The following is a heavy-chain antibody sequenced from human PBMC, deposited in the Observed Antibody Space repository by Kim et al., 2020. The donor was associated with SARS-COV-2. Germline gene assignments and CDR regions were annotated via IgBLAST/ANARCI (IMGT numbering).Heavy chain of an antibody. D-gene: IGHD3-10*01. Sequence: ASVKVSCKASGYTFTSYDINWVRQATGQGLEWMGWMNPNSGNTGYAQKFQGRVTMTRNTSISTAYMELSSLRSEDTAVYYCARDFIGDGWFDPWGQGTLVTVSS. V-gene: IGHV1-8*01. J-gene: IGHJ5*02. CDR2: MNPNSGNT. CDR1: GYTFTSYD. CDR3: ARDFIGDGWFDP.